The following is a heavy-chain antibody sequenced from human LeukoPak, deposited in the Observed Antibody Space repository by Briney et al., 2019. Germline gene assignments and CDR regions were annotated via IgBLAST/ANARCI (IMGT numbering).Heavy chain of an antibody. J-gene: IGHJ5*02. CDR3: ARAGDCGGDCYHIGFDP. Sequence: PSETLSLTCTVSGGSISSSSYYWGWIRQPPGKGLEWIGSIYYSGSTYYNPSLKSRVIISVDTSKNQFSLKLSSVTAADTAVYYCARAGDCGGDCYHIGFDPWGQGTLVTVSS. V-gene: IGHV4-39*07. CDR2: IYYSGST. CDR1: GGSISSSSYY. D-gene: IGHD2-21*02.